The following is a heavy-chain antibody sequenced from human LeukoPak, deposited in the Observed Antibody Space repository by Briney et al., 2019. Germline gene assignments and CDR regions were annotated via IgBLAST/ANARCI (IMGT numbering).Heavy chain of an antibody. CDR2: IVVGSGNT. Sequence: EASVKVSCKASGFTFTSSAVQWVRQARGQRLEWIGWIVVGSGNTNYAQKFQERVTITRDMSTSTAYMELSSLRSEDTAVYYCAADLSLPQSSGYYYYFDYWGQGTLVTVSS. D-gene: IGHD3-22*01. V-gene: IGHV1-58*01. CDR3: AADLSLPQSSGYYYYFDY. J-gene: IGHJ4*02. CDR1: GFTFTSSA.